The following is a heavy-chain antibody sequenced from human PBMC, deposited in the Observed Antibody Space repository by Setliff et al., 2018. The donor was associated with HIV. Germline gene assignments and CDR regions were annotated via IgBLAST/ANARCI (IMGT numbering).Heavy chain of an antibody. CDR1: GDSISNYY. Sequence: PSEPLSLTCTVSGDSISNYYWSWVRQPPGKGLEWSGYIYTSGSTNYNPSLKSRVTMSVDTSKNQFSLKLSSVTAADTAVYYCARVAMVRGVIPPDFDYYYYYMDVWGKGTTVTVSS. J-gene: IGHJ6*03. D-gene: IGHD3-10*01. V-gene: IGHV4-4*09. CDR2: IYTSGST. CDR3: ARVAMVRGVIPPDFDYYYYYMDV.